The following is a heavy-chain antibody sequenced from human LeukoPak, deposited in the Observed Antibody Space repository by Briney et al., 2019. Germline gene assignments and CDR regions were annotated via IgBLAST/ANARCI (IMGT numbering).Heavy chain of an antibody. V-gene: IGHV3-23*01. D-gene: IGHD6-13*01. CDR3: AKAWAAAGTFAS. J-gene: IGHJ4*02. CDR2: IIGSGGDT. Sequence: GGSLRLSCAASGFTFSSYAMSWVRQAPGKGLEWVSTIIGSGGDTYYADSVEGRFTISRDTSKNTLYLQMKSLRAEDTAVYYCAKAWAAAGTFASWGQGTLVTVSS. CDR1: GFTFSSYA.